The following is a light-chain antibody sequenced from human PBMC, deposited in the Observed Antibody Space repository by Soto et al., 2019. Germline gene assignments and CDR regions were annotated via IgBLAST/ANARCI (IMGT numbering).Light chain of an antibody. CDR2: EVS. Sequence: HSALTQPASVSGSPGQSITISCTGTSSDVGAYNYVSWYQQHPGKAPKLMIFEVSDRPSGVSNRFSGSKSGNTASLTISGLQAEDEADYYCSSYTSSNTLVFGGGTKVTVL. V-gene: IGLV2-14*01. J-gene: IGLJ2*01. CDR1: SSDVGAYNY. CDR3: SSYTSSNTLV.